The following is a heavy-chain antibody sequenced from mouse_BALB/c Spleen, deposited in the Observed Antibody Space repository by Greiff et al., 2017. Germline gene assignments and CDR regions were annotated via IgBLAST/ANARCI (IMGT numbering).Heavy chain of an antibody. CDR1: GYSFTGYF. CDR2: INPYNGDT. V-gene: IGHV1-20*02. CDR3: ARRGDGNYFAY. Sequence: VQLQQSGPELVKPGASVKISCKASGYSFTGYFMNWVMQSHGKSLEWIGRINPYNGDTFYNQKFKGKATLTVDKSSSTAHMELRSLASEDSAVYYCARRGDGNYFAYWGQGTLVTVSA. J-gene: IGHJ3*01. D-gene: IGHD2-1*01.